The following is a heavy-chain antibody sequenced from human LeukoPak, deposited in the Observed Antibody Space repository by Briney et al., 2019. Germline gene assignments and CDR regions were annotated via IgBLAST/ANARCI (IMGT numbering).Heavy chain of an antibody. J-gene: IGHJ3*01. Sequence: SETLSLTCTVSGGSISSSSYYWGWIRQPPGKGLEWIGSIYYSGSTYYNPSLKSRVTISVDTSKNQFSLKLSSVTAADTAVYYCASQYYYDSSGYWGLMAFDVWGQGTMVTVSS. V-gene: IGHV4-39*01. D-gene: IGHD3-22*01. CDR3: ASQYYYDSSGYWGLMAFDV. CDR2: IYYSGST. CDR1: GGSISSSSYY.